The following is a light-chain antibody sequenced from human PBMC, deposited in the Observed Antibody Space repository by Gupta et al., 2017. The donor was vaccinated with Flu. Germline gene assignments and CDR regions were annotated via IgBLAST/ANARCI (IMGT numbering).Light chain of an antibody. J-gene: IGLJ2*01. CDR2: DDG. Sequence: SYILTQPRSVTVVPGQTAKLTCGGDNIGRKSVHWYKQRPGQAPMVVLQDDGDRPSGIPERFSGSNYGNAAALTIKWVEAGDEGDYYCLVWDGSRGLQAVFGGGTKLTVL. V-gene: IGLV3-21*02. CDR3: LVWDGSRGLQAV. CDR1: NIGRKS.